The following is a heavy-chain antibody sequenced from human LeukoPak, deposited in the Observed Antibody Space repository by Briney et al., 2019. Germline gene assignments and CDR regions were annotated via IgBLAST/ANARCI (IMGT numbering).Heavy chain of an antibody. J-gene: IGHJ3*02. V-gene: IGHV3-74*01. D-gene: IGHD3/OR15-3a*01. CDR2: INSDGSST. Sequence: GGSLRLSCAASGFTFSRYWMHWVRQAPGKGLLWVSRINSDGSSTYYADSVKGQFTTSRGNAKNALHLQMNSLTAEDTAVYYCVLDLFSSFAFDIWGQGTMVTVSS. CDR3: VLDLFSSFAFDI. CDR1: GFTFSRYW.